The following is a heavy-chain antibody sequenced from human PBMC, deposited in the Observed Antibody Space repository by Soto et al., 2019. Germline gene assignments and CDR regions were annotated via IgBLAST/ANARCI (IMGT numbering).Heavy chain of an antibody. D-gene: IGHD6-13*01. CDR3: ARKSAAGYYYYYYGMDV. CDR1: GGSISSGGYY. CDR2: IYYSGST. Sequence: QVQLQESGPGLVKPSQTLSLTCTVSGGSISSGGYYWSWIRQHPGKGLEWMGYIYYSGSTYYNPSLKSRVTISVDTSKNQFSLKLSSVTAADTAVYYCARKSAAGYYYYYYGMDVWGQGTTVTVSS. V-gene: IGHV4-31*03. J-gene: IGHJ6*02.